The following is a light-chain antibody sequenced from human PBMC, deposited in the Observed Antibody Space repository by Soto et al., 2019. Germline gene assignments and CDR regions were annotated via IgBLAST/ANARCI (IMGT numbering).Light chain of an antibody. CDR1: QGVSRK. CDR3: QQYNNWPQT. J-gene: IGKJ3*01. CDR2: GAS. V-gene: IGKV3-15*01. Sequence: EIVLTQSPATLSVSPGERATLSCRASQGVSRKLAWYQHKPGQAPRLLISGASTRATGIPARFSGSGSGTDFTLTISSLQSEDFAVYYCQQYNNWPQTFGPGTKVDIK.